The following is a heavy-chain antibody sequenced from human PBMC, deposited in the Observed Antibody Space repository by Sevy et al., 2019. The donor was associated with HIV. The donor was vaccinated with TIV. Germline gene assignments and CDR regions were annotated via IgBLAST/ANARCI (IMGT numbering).Heavy chain of an antibody. Sequence: ASVKVSCKASGYTFTGYYMHWVRQAPGQGLEWMGWINPNSGGTNYAQKFQGRVTMTRDTSISTAYMELSRLRSEDTAVDYCARGDCSSTSCYYYYGMDVWGQGTTVTVSS. CDR1: GYTFTGYY. J-gene: IGHJ6*02. D-gene: IGHD2-2*01. V-gene: IGHV1-2*02. CDR3: ARGDCSSTSCYYYYGMDV. CDR2: INPNSGGT.